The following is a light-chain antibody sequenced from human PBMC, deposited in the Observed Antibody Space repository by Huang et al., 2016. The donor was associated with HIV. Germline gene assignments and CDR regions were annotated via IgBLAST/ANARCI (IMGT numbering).Light chain of an antibody. CDR3: QQYNNWPPWT. CDR2: GAS. CDR1: QSVSGS. J-gene: IGKJ1*01. Sequence: EIVMTQSPTTLSVSPGERATRSCRASQSVSGSLAWYQQKPGQAPRLLIYGASTRATGIPARFSGSGSGTEFTLTISSLQSEDFAVYYCQQYNNWPPWTFGQGTKVEIK. V-gene: IGKV3-15*01.